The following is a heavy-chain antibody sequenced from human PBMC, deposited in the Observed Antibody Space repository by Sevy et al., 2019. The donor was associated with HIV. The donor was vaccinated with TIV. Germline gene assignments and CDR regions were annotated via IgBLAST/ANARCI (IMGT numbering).Heavy chain of an antibody. D-gene: IGHD2-21*01. Sequence: GGFLRLSCAASGFTFSAYSMNWVRQAPGKGLEWVSYISSSSGTIYYADSVKDQFTISRDNAKSSQYLQMNGLRAEDTAVYYCARAGGDCYSKNECWFVSWGQGTLVTVSS. CDR2: ISSSSGTI. J-gene: IGHJ5*01. CDR3: ARAGGDCYSKNECWFVS. CDR1: GFTFSAYS. V-gene: IGHV3-48*01.